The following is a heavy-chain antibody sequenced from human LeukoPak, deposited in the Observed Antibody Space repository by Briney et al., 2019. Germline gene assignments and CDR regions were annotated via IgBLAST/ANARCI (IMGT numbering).Heavy chain of an antibody. CDR1: GGSISSTNYY. J-gene: IGHJ4*02. Sequence: SETLSLTCIVSGGSISSTNYYWGWIRQPPGKGLECIGSIYYSGSTYYKPSLKSRVPISVDTSKNQFSLKLSSVTAADTAVYYCARPRLLYGSGPTLVWGPGTLVTVSS. CDR3: ARPRLLYGSGPTLV. CDR2: IYYSGST. D-gene: IGHD3-10*01. V-gene: IGHV4-39*07.